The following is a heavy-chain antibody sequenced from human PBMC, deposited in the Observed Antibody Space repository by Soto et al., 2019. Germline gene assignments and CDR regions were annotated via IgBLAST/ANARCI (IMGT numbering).Heavy chain of an antibody. D-gene: IGHD4-17*01. CDR3: ASLTHDYGDYYFDY. J-gene: IGHJ4*02. Sequence: SETLSLSCTVSGGSISSYYWSWIRQPPGKGLEWIGYIYYSGSTNYNPSLKSRVTISVDTSKNQFSLELSSVTAADTAVYYCASLTHDYGDYYFDYWGQGTLVTVSS. CDR2: IYYSGST. V-gene: IGHV4-59*01. CDR1: GGSISSYY.